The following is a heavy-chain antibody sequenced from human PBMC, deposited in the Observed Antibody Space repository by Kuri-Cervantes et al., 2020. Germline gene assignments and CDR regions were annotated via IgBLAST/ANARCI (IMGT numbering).Heavy chain of an antibody. Sequence: GGSLRLSCAASGFTVSSNYMSWVRQAPGKGLEWVSVIYSCGSTYYADSVKGRFTISRDNAKKSLYLQMNSLRAEDTAVYYCARDSGNGMDVWGQGTTVTVSS. V-gene: IGHV3-66*03. CDR1: GFTVSSNY. CDR2: IYSCGST. CDR3: ARDSGNGMDV. J-gene: IGHJ6*02.